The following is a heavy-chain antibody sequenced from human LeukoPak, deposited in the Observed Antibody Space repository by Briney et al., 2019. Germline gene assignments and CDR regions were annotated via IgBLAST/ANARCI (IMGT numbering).Heavy chain of an antibody. CDR1: GFTFSPYS. D-gene: IGHD5-18*01. V-gene: IGHV3-21*01. J-gene: IGHJ4*02. Sequence: GGSLRLSCAASGFTFSPYSMNWVRQAPGKGLEGVSSISTGGDYMYYADSVRGRFTISRDNAKNSLYLQMDSLRVEDTALYYCAREDTTLAPTSLDHWGQGTLVTVSS. CDR3: AREDTTLAPTSLDH. CDR2: ISTGGDYM.